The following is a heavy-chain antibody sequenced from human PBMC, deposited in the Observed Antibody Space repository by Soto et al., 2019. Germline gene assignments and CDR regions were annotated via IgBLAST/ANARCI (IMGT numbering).Heavy chain of an antibody. Sequence: QVHLVESGGGVVQPGRSLRLSCVASGFTFDTYGIHWVRQAPGKGLQWVALISYEGSNTYYADSVRGRFTISRDNSKNTLYLQMHSLRPEDTGLYYWARVTPGYNLYYFSGFDFWGQGTSVTVYS. CDR1: GFTFDTYG. D-gene: IGHD5-18*01. V-gene: IGHV3-30-3*01. J-gene: IGHJ6*01. CDR3: ARVTPGYNLYYFSGFDF. CDR2: ISYEGSNT.